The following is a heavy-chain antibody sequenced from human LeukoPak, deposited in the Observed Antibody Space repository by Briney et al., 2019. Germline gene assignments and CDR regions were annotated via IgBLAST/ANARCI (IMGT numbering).Heavy chain of an antibody. J-gene: IGHJ4*02. V-gene: IGHV4-39*01. D-gene: IGHD1-14*01. Sequence: KPSETLSLTCTVSGGSISSSSYYWGWIRQPPGKGLEWIGSIYYSGSTYYNPSLKSRVTISVDTSKNQFSLKLSSVTAADTAVYYCARGRRRGFNPNFDYWGQGTLVTVSS. CDR1: GGSISSSSYY. CDR2: IYYSGST. CDR3: ARGRRRGFNPNFDY.